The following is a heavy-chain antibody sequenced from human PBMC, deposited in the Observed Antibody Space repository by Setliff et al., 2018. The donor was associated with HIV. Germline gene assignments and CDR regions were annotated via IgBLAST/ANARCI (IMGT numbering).Heavy chain of an antibody. D-gene: IGHD5-12*01. CDR1: ENSFTYYW. Sequence: GESLKISCKGSENSFTYYWIGWVRQMPGKGLEWMGVIYPGDSDTRYSPSFQGQVTISADKSISTAYLQWRSLQASDTAMYYCVRRDGYKFDYWGQGTLVTVSS. J-gene: IGHJ4*02. CDR2: IYPGDSDT. V-gene: IGHV5-51*01. CDR3: VRRDGYKFDY.